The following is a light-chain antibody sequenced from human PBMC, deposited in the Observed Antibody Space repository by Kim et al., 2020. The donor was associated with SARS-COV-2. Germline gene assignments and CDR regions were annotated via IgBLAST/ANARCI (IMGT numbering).Light chain of an antibody. CDR2: GAS. V-gene: IGKV3-20*01. CDR3: QQYGTSPT. J-gene: IGKJ4*01. Sequence: EIVLTQSPGILSLSAGERATLSCRASQSLTSNYLVWYQKKPGQAPRLLIYGASSRATGIPDRFSGSGSGTDFTLTISRLEPEDFAVYYCQQYGTSPTFGGGTKVEIK. CDR1: QSLTSNY.